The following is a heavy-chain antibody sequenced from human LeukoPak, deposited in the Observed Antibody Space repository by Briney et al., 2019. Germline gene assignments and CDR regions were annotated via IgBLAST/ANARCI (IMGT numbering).Heavy chain of an antibody. J-gene: IGHJ4*02. V-gene: IGHV3-33*01. Sequence: GRSLRLSCAASGFTFSSYGMHWVRQAPGKGLEWVAVIWYDGSNKYYADSVKGRFTISRDNTKNTLYLQMNSLRAEDTAVYYCARDRRDGYNLGYWGQGALVTVSS. CDR1: GFTFSSYG. D-gene: IGHD5-24*01. CDR2: IWYDGSNK. CDR3: ARDRRDGYNLGY.